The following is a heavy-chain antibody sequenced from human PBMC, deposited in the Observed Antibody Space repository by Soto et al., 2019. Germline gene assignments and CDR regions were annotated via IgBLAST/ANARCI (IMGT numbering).Heavy chain of an antibody. D-gene: IGHD6-19*01. J-gene: IGHJ4*01. Sequence: PSETLSLTCTVSGDSISSGSYWGWIRQPPGEGPEWVASIYHGGTTFYNPSLKSRISISVDTSKNQFSLRLTSVTAADTATYYCGRVNLMVVAGSTFDYWGPGTLVTVSS. CDR1: GDSISSGSY. CDR2: IYHGGTT. V-gene: IGHV4-38-2*02. CDR3: GRVNLMVVAGSTFDY.